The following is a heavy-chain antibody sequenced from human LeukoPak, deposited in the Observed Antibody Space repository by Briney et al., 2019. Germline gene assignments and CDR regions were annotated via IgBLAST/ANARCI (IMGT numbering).Heavy chain of an antibody. J-gene: IGHJ4*02. CDR2: VDPEDGET. V-gene: IGHV1-69-2*01. D-gene: IGHD2-2*01. Sequence: ASVKISCKVSGYTFTDYYMHWVQQAPGKGREWMGLVDPEDGETIYAEKFQGRVTITADTSTDTAYMELSSLRSEDTAVYYCATRGVVPAIPLAYWGQGTLVTVSS. CDR1: GYTFTDYY. CDR3: ATRGVVPAIPLAY.